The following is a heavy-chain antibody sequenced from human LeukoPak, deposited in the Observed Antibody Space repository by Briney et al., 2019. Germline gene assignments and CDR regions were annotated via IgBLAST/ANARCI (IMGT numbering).Heavy chain of an antibody. CDR3: ARLRDTAMVTEVYWFDP. V-gene: IGHV4-4*02. Sequence: SETLSLTCAVSGGSISSSNWWSWVRQPPGKGLEWIGEIYHSGSTNYNPSLKSRVTISVDKSKNQFSLKLSSVTAADTAVYYCARLRDTAMVTEVYWFDPWGQGTLVTVSS. CDR2: IYHSGST. CDR1: GGSISSSNW. J-gene: IGHJ5*02. D-gene: IGHD5-18*01.